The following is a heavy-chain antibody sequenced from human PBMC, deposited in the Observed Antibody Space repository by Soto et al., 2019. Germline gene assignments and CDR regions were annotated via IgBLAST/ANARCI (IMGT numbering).Heavy chain of an antibody. Sequence: EVQLLESGGDLVQPGGSLRLSCAASGFTFSNYDMSWVRQAPGKGLEWVSSVRSSGSSTYYSDSVKGRFTISRDNSTNTLYLHMSSRGAADTAVYHCAGRACGSGRNCEFGAPAFAYWGQGNLVTVTS. J-gene: IGHJ4*02. CDR1: GFTFSNYD. D-gene: IGHD2-21*01. CDR2: VRSSGSST. CDR3: AGRACGSGRNCEFGAPAFAY. V-gene: IGHV3-23*01.